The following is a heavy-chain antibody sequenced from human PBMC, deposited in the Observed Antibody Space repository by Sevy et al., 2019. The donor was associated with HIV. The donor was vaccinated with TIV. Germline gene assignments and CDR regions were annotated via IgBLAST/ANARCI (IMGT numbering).Heavy chain of an antibody. V-gene: IGHV3-23*01. CDR2: ISGSGGST. CDR3: AKDQSGWNEDY. J-gene: IGHJ4*02. D-gene: IGHD1-1*01. Sequence: GGSLRLSCAASGFTFSSYAMSWVRQAPGKGLEWVSAISGSGGSTYYAGSVKGRFTISRDNSKNTLYLQMNSLRAEDMAVYYCAKDQSGWNEDYWGQGTLVTVSS. CDR1: GFTFSSYA.